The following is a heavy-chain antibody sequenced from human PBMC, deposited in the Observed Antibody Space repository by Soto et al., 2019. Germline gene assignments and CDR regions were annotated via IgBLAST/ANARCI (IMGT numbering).Heavy chain of an antibody. Sequence: EVQLLESGGGLVQPGGSLRLSCAASGFTFSNYAMSWVRQAPGKGLEWVSAISSSGGRSYYTDSVKGRFTISRDISKNTLYLQMNSLRAEDTAIYYCAKDWAHDYTIYDAYLDFWGQGTLVTVSS. CDR3: AKDWAHDYTIYDAYLDF. CDR1: GFTFSNYA. J-gene: IGHJ4*02. D-gene: IGHD4-4*01. V-gene: IGHV3-23*01. CDR2: ISSSGGRS.